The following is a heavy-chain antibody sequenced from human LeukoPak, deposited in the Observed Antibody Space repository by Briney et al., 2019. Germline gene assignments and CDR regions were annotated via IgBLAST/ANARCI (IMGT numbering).Heavy chain of an antibody. CDR1: GGSISSYY. CDR3: ARGYSSSWLFDP. D-gene: IGHD6-13*01. V-gene: IGHV4-59*01. J-gene: IGHJ5*02. Sequence: PSETLSLTCTVSGGSISSYYWSWIRQPPGKGLEWIGYIYYSGSTNYNPSLKSRVTISVDTSKNQFSLKLSSVTAADTAVYYCARGYSSSWLFDPWGQGTLVTVSS. CDR2: IYYSGST.